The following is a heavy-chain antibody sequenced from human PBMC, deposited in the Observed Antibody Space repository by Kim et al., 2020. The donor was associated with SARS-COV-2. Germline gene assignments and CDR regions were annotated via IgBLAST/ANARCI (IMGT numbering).Heavy chain of an antibody. J-gene: IGHJ6*02. CDR2: INHSGST. V-gene: IGHV4-34*01. D-gene: IGHD2-2*01. CDR3: ARALGYCSSTSCYPYYYGMDV. Sequence: SETLSLTCAVYGGSFSGYYWSWIRQPPGKGLEWIGEINHSGSTNYNPSLKSRVTISVDTSKNQFSLKLSSVTAADTAVYYCARALGYCSSTSCYPYYYGMDVWGQGTTVTVSS. CDR1: GGSFSGYY.